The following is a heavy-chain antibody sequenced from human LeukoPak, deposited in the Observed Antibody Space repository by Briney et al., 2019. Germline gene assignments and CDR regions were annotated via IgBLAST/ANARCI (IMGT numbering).Heavy chain of an antibody. V-gene: IGHV1-18*01. CDR2: IIAYNGNT. CDR3: ARDRTFDYGDYVYYYGMDV. J-gene: IGHJ6*02. D-gene: IGHD4-17*01. CDR1: GYTFTSYG. Sequence: ASVKVSCKASGYTFTSYGIIWVRQAPGQGLEWMGWIIAYNGNTNYAQKLQGRVTMTTDTSTSTAYMELRSLRSDDTAVYYCARDRTFDYGDYVYYYGMDVWGQGTTVTVSS.